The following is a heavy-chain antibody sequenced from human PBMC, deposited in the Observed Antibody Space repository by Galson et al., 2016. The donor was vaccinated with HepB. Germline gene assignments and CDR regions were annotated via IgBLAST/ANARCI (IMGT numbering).Heavy chain of an antibody. CDR1: GYTFTEYN. CDR2: ISAYNGDT. V-gene: IGHV1-18*04. J-gene: IGHJ4*02. CDR3: ARDSTSSGGFDY. D-gene: IGHD6-6*01. Sequence: SVKVSCKASGYTFTEYNFNWVRQAPGQGFEWMGWISAYNGDTNYAQKFKDRVVMTTDTSTTTAYMELRSLTSDDTAVYYCARDSTSSGGFDYWGQGSLVTVSS.